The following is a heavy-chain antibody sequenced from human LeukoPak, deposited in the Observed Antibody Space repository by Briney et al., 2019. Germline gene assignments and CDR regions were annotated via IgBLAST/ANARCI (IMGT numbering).Heavy chain of an antibody. CDR2: IYYSGST. V-gene: IGHV4-59*08. D-gene: IGHD2-2*01. CDR1: GGSITSYY. J-gene: IGHJ6*04. Sequence: ASETLSLTCTVSGGSITSYYWSWIRQPPGKGLEWIGYIYYSGSTNYNPSLMSRVTISVDTSKNQFSLKLSSVTAADTAVYFCARQGGFASSAGVWGKGTTVTVSS. CDR3: ARQGGFASSAGV.